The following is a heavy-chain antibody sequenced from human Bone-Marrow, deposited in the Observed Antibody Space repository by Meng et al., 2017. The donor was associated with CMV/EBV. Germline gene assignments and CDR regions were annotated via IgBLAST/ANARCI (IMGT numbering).Heavy chain of an antibody. V-gene: IGHV4-39*07. D-gene: IGHD2-2*01. Sequence: GSLRLSCTVSGVSISSSSYYWGWIRQPPGKGLEWIGSGDYSGSTYYNPSLKSRVTISVDTSKNQFSLKLSSVTAADTAVYYCAGDERRGYCSSASCPDYGMDVWGQGTTVTVSS. CDR2: GDYSGST. CDR3: AGDERRGYCSSASCPDYGMDV. CDR1: GVSISSSSYY. J-gene: IGHJ6*02.